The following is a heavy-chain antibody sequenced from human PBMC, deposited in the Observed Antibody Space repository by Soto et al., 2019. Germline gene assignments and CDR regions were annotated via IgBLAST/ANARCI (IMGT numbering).Heavy chain of an antibody. CDR2: ISYDGSNK. CDR3: AKPLVRLGELSPTDY. Sequence: ESGGGVVQPGRSLRLSCAASGFTFSSYGMHWVRQAPGKGLEWVAVISYDGSNKYYADSVKGRFTISRDNSKNTLYLQMNSLRAEDTAVYYCAKPLVRLGELSPTDYWGQGTLVTVSS. V-gene: IGHV3-30*18. D-gene: IGHD3-16*02. J-gene: IGHJ4*02. CDR1: GFTFSSYG.